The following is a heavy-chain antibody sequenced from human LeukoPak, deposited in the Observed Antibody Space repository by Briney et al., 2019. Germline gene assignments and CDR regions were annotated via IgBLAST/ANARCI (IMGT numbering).Heavy chain of an antibody. CDR3: ARDPIVGATLGLFDP. CDR2: IYTSGST. J-gene: IGHJ5*02. Sequence: KPSETMSLTCTVSGGSISSYYWSWIRQPAGKGLEWIGRIYTSGSTNYNPSLTSRVTMSVDTSKNQFSLKLSSVTAADTAVYYCARDPIVGATLGLFDPWGQGTLVTVSS. V-gene: IGHV4-4*07. CDR1: GGSISSYY. D-gene: IGHD1-26*01.